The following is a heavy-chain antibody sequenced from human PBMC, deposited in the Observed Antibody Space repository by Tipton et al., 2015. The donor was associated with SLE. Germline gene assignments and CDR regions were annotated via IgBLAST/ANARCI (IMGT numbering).Heavy chain of an antibody. CDR3: ARDDALGYCTNGVCGSAAGKGAPFDY. D-gene: IGHD2-8*01. CDR1: GGSFSGYY. J-gene: IGHJ4*02. Sequence: GLVKPSETLSLICAVYGGSFSGYYWSWIRQPPGKGLEWIGEINHSGSTNYNPSLKSRVTMSVDTSKNQFSLKLSSVTAADTAVYYCARDDALGYCTNGVCGSAAGKGAPFDYWGQGTLVTVSS. CDR2: INHSGST. V-gene: IGHV4-34*01.